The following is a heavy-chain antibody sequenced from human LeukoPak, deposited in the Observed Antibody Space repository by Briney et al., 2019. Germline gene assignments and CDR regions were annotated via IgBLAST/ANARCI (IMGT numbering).Heavy chain of an antibody. CDR3: ARAFWSGYYFDY. J-gene: IGHJ4*02. Sequence: SETLSLTCTVSGGSISSYYWSWIRQPPGEGLEWIGYIYYSGSTNYNPSLKSRVTISVDTSKNQFSLKLSSVTAADTAVYYCARAFWSGYYFDYWGQGTLVTVSS. CDR1: GGSISSYY. CDR2: IYYSGST. D-gene: IGHD3-3*01. V-gene: IGHV4-59*01.